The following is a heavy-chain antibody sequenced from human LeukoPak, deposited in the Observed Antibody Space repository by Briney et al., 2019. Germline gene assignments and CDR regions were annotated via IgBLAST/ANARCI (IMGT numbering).Heavy chain of an antibody. J-gene: IGHJ4*02. CDR3: ARESYSSGWSYYFDY. D-gene: IGHD6-19*01. Sequence: PGGSPRLSCAASGFTFSSYNMNWVRQAPGKGLEWVSSITSSSSYIYYADSVKGRFTISRDNAKNSLYLQMNSLRAEDTAVYYCARESYSSGWSYYFDYWGQGTLVTVSS. V-gene: IGHV3-21*01. CDR1: GFTFSSYN. CDR2: ITSSSSYI.